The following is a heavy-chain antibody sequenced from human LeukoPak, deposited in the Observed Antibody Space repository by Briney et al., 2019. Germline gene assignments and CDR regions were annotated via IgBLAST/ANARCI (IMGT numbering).Heavy chain of an antibody. J-gene: IGHJ4*02. CDR3: ARGETGPRLAI. Sequence: PSETLSLTCAVYGGSFSGYYWSWIRQPPGKGLGWIGEIDHRGSPNYTPSLKSRVTISVDTSKNQFSLKLSSVTAADTAVYYCARGETGPRLAIWGQGTLFTVSS. CDR1: GGSFSGYY. V-gene: IGHV4-34*01. CDR2: IDHRGSP.